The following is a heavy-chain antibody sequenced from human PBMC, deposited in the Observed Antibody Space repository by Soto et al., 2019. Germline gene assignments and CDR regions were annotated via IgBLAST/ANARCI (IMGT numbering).Heavy chain of an antibody. D-gene: IGHD6-13*01. CDR1: GFTFSSYG. V-gene: IGHV3-30*18. Sequence: GGSLRLSCAASGFTFSSYGMHWVRQAPGKGLEWVAVISYDGSNKYYADSVKGRFTISRDKSKNTLYLQMNSLRAEDTAVYYCAKDSEQQRVQYFDYWGQGTLVTVSS. CDR2: ISYDGSNK. J-gene: IGHJ4*02. CDR3: AKDSEQQRVQYFDY.